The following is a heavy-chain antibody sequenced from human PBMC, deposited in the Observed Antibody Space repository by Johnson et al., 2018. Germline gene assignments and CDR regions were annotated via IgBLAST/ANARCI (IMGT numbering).Heavy chain of an antibody. D-gene: IGHD3/OR15-3a*01. CDR1: GDSVSNNSTA. CDR2: TYYRSKWYD. CDR3: ARGRSPLRTVDS. J-gene: IGHJ3*02. V-gene: IGHV6-1*01. Sequence: QVQLQQSGPGLVKPSQTLSLTCVISGDSVSNNSTAWAWIRQSPSRGLEWLGRTYYRSKWYDDYAPSVKSRIIIHPDTSKNQFSLHLNSVTPEDTAVYYCARGRSPLRTVDSGCQGTVVTFSS.